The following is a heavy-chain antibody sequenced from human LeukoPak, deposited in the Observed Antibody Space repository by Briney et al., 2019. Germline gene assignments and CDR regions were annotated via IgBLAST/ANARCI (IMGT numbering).Heavy chain of an antibody. D-gene: IGHD5/OR15-5a*01. CDR2: IRTSGGVV. J-gene: IGHJ4*02. V-gene: IGHV3-48*01. CDR1: GFTFTSYT. CDR3: AKGGLYAHDY. Sequence: GGSLRLSCEASGFTFTSYTMNWVRQAPGKGLEWISYIRTSGGVVSYTDSVRGRFTISTDSAKNSLYLQMNSLRAEDTAVYYCAKGGLYAHDYWGQGTLVTVSS.